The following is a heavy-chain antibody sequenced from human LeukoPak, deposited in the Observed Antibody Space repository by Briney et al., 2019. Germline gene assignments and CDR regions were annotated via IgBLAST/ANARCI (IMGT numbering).Heavy chain of an antibody. CDR2: ISGSGGST. V-gene: IGHV3-23*01. Sequence: GGSLRLSCAASGFTFSSYAMSWVRQAPGKGLEWVSAISGSGGSTYYADSVKGRFTISRDSSKNTLYLQMNSLRAEDTAVYYCAKGGYDWNYSGVFYYGMDVWGQGTTVTVSS. J-gene: IGHJ6*02. CDR3: AKGGYDWNYSGVFYYGMDV. CDR1: GFTFSSYA. D-gene: IGHD1-7*01.